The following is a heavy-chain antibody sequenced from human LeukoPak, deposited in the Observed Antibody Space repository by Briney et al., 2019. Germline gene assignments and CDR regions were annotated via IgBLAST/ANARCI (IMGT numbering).Heavy chain of an antibody. CDR2: IIPILGIT. V-gene: IGHV1-69*04. Sequence: SVKVSCKASGGTFITYAISWVRQAPGQGLEWMGRIIPILGITNYAQKFQGRVTITADKSTSTAYMEQSSLRAEDTAVYYCAREYDDPEGGDYFDYWGQGTLVTVSS. CDR1: GGTFITYA. J-gene: IGHJ4*02. CDR3: AREYDDPEGGDYFDY. D-gene: IGHD3-3*01.